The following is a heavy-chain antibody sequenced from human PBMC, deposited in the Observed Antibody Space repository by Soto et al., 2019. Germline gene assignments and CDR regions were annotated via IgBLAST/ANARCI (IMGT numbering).Heavy chain of an antibody. CDR3: AREYYGDFLTYYYYYMDV. D-gene: IGHD4-17*01. CDR2: INPSGGST. V-gene: IGHV1-46*01. CDR1: GYTFTSYY. J-gene: IGHJ6*03. Sequence: ASVKVSCKASGYTFTSYYMHWVRQAPGQGLEWMGIINPSGGSTTYAQKFQGRVTMTTDTSASTAYMELSSLRSDDTAVYYCAREYYGDFLTYYYYYMDVWGKGTTVTVSS.